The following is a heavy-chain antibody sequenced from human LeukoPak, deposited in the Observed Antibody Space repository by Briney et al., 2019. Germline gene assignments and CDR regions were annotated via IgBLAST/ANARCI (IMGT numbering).Heavy chain of an antibody. J-gene: IGHJ5*02. V-gene: IGHV3-7*01. CDR3: ARVRCCEGSGLIYFDP. CDR2: IKEDESIK. D-gene: IGHD6-19*01. CDR1: GFSFSTYW. Sequence: PGGSLRLSCAASGFSFSTYWMTWVRQAPGKGLEWVANIKEDESIKNYVDSVKGRFTISRDNAKRSLYLQMNSLSVEDTAVYYCARVRCCEGSGLIYFDPWGQGTLVTVSS.